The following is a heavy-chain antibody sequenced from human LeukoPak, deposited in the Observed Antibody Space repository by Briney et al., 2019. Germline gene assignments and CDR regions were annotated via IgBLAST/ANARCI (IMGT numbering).Heavy chain of an antibody. J-gene: IGHJ4*02. D-gene: IGHD6-6*01. CDR1: GFIFSDYY. V-gene: IGHV3-11*04. CDR2: ISSGGSTI. CDR3: AKLYSSSSSLVY. Sequence: GGSLRLSCAASGFIFSDYYMSWIRQAPGKGLEWLSFISSGGSTIYYADSVKGRFTISRDNSKNTLYLQMNSLRAEDTAVYYCAKLYSSSSSLVYWGQGTLITVSS.